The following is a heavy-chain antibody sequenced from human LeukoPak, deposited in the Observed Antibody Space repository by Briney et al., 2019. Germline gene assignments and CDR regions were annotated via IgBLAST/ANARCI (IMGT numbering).Heavy chain of an antibody. J-gene: IGHJ4*02. D-gene: IGHD2-21*01. CDR3: AKDVRDIVVLIDTYMY. CDR1: GFMFNKYG. Sequence: GGSLRLSCVASGFMFNKYGMSWVRQAPGKGLEWVSVISGGGGRTYYGDSVKGRFTISRDNSKNTVCLQMNSLRAEDTAVYYCAKDVRDIVVLIDTYMYWGQGTLVTVSS. V-gene: IGHV3-23*01. CDR2: ISGGGGRT.